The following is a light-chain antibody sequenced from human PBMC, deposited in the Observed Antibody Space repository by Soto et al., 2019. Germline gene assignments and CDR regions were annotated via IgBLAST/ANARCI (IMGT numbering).Light chain of an antibody. J-gene: IGKJ1*01. V-gene: IGKV2-28*01. CDR3: MHPLQSWT. CDR1: QSLLHSNGYND. CDR2: LGS. Sequence: DIVMTQSPLSLPVTPGEPASISCRSSQSLLHSNGYNDLDWYLQKQGQSPQLLIYLGSNRASGVPDRFSGRGSGTDFTLKISRVEAEDVGVSYCMHPLQSWTFGQGTKVEIK.